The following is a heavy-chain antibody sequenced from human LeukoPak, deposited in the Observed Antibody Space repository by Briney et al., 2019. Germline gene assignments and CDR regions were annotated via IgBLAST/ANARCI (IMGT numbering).Heavy chain of an antibody. J-gene: IGHJ4*02. CDR3: AKCRQQMAVSRGTFDH. V-gene: IGHV3-23*01. CDR2: ISGSGGST. Sequence: PGGSLRLSCAASGFTFSNYAMSWVPQTPEKGREWVSSISGSGGSTNYADSVRGRFTISRDNSKNSLSLEMNSLRAEDTAVYYCAKCRQQMAVSRGTFDHWGQGTLVTVSS. D-gene: IGHD5-24*01. CDR1: GFTFSNYA.